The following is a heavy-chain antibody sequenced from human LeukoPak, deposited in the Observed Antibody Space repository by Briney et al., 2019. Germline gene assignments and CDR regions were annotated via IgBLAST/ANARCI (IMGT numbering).Heavy chain of an antibody. CDR1: GFTFSSYA. Sequence: GGSLRLSCAASGFTFSSYAMSWVRQAPGKGLEWVSAISGSGGSTCYADSVKGRFTISRDNSKNTLYLQMNSLRAEDTAVYYCAKDRIAATAPGYWGQGTLVTVSS. CDR2: ISGSGGST. J-gene: IGHJ4*02. D-gene: IGHD6-13*01. CDR3: AKDRIAATAPGY. V-gene: IGHV3-23*01.